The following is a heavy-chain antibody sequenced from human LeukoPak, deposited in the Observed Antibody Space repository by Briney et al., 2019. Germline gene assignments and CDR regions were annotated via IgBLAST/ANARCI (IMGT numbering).Heavy chain of an antibody. V-gene: IGHV3-21*01. CDR3: ARDYSSSWYFDY. CDR1: GFTFSSYS. Sequence: GGSLRLSCAASGFTFSSYSMNWVRQAPGKGLEWVSSISSSSSYIYYADSVKGRFTIPRDNAKNSLYLQMNSLRAEDTAVYYCARDYSSSWYFDYWGQGTLVTVSS. CDR2: ISSSSSYI. D-gene: IGHD6-13*01. J-gene: IGHJ4*02.